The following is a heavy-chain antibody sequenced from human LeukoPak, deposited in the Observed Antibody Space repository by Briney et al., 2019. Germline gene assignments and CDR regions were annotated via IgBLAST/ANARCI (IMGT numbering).Heavy chain of an antibody. CDR3: ARDHQRWLQLRTFDY. V-gene: IGHV3-11*01. CDR1: RFTFCDYY. CDR2: ISSSGSTI. Sequence: KPGGFLRLSCAASRFTFCDYYMSWIPQAPGKGREWVSYISSSGSTIYYTDSVKGRFTISRDNAKNSLYLQMNSLRAEDTAVYYCARDHQRWLQLRTFDYWGQGTLVTVSS. J-gene: IGHJ4*02. D-gene: IGHD5-24*01.